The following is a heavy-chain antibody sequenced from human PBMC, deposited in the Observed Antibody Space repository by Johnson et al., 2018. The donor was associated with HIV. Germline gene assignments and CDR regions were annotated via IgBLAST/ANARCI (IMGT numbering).Heavy chain of an antibody. J-gene: IGHJ3*02. V-gene: IGHV3-30-3*01. Sequence: QVQLVESWGGVVQPGRSLRLSCAASGFTFSSYAMHWVRQAPGKGLEWVAVISYDGSNKYYADSVKGRFTISRDNAKNSLYLQMSSLRAEDTAVYYCARDPTWGAYDIWGQGTMVTVSS. CDR1: GFTFSSYA. CDR2: ISYDGSNK. CDR3: ARDPTWGAYDI. D-gene: IGHD1-26*01.